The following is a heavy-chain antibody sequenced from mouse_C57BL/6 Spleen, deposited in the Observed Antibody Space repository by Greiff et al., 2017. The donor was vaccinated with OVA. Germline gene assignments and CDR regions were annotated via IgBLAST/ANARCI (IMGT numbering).Heavy chain of an antibody. CDR3: ARGAVGGFDY. Sequence: VQLQQSGAELVRPGTSVKVSCKASGYAFTNYLIEWVKQRPGQGLEWIGVINPGSGGTNYNEKFKGKATLTADKSSSTAYMQLSSRTSEDSAVYFCARGAVGGFDYWGQGTTLTVSS. J-gene: IGHJ2*01. CDR2: INPGSGGT. D-gene: IGHD1-1*01. V-gene: IGHV1-54*01. CDR1: GYAFTNYL.